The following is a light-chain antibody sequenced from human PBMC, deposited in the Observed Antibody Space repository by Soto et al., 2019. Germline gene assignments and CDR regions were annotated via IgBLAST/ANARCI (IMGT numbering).Light chain of an antibody. J-gene: IGKJ2*01. CDR2: GAS. CDR1: QSVSSN. CDR3: QQYNNWPYT. V-gene: IGKV3-15*01. Sequence: EIVMTQSTATLSVSPGERATLSCRASQSVSSNLAWYQQKPGQAPRLLIYGASTTATVIPASFSGSGSGTEFTLTISSLQSEDFAVYYCQQYNNWPYTFSQGTKLEIK.